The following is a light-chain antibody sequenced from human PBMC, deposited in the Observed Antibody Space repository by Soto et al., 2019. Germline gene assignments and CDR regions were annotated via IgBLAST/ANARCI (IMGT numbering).Light chain of an antibody. J-gene: IGKJ1*01. V-gene: IGKV1-39*01. CDR1: QSIDTH. CDR2: EAS. CDR3: HQTYSPPDT. Sequence: DIRMTQSPSSLSASMGDRVTIPSRASQSIDTHLNWYQQHQGKAPNALIYEASNLQSGVPSRFSGSGSGTDFTLTISGLQPDDSDTYYCHQTYSPPDTFGQGTKVDIK.